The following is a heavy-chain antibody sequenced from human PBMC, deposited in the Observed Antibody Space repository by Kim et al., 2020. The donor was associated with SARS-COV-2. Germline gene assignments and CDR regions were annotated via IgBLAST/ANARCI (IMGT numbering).Heavy chain of an antibody. D-gene: IGHD3-10*01. V-gene: IGHV3-23*01. CDR3: DSGSGRSLLFDYYYGMDV. CDR1: GFTFSSYA. J-gene: IGHJ6*02. CDR2: ISGSGGST. Sequence: GGSLRLSCAASGFTFSSYAMSWVRQAPGKGLEWVSAISGSGGSTYYADSVKGRFTISRDNSKNTLYLQMNSLRAEDTAVYYCDSGSGRSLLFDYYYGMDVWGQGTTVTVSS.